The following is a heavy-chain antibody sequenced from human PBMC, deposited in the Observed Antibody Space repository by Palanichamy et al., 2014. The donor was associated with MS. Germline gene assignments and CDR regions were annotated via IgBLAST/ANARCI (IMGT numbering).Heavy chain of an antibody. J-gene: IGHJ4*02. CDR2: ISWNSGSI. D-gene: IGHD2-15*01. Sequence: EVQLVESGGGLVQPGRSLRLSCAASGFTFDDYAMHWVRQAPGKGLEWVSGISWNSGSIGYADSVKGRFTISRDNAKNSLYLQMNSLRAEDTALYYCAKTGGYCSGGSCSTTYFDYWGQGTLVTVSS. V-gene: IGHV3-9*01. CDR1: GFTFDDYA. CDR3: AKTGGYCSGGSCSTTYFDY.